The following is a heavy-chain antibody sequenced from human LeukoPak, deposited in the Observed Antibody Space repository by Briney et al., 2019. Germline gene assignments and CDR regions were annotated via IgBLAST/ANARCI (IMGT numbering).Heavy chain of an antibody. CDR3: ARDRVDSGYYYVSYYYYGMDV. D-gene: IGHD3-22*01. Sequence: PGGSLRLSCAASGFTFSSYVMSWVRQTPGKGLEWVSYISASGATTYFADSVKGRFTISRDNSKNTPYLQMNSLRAEDTAVYYCARDRVDSGYYYVSYYYYGMDVWGQGTTVTVSS. V-gene: IGHV3-23*01. J-gene: IGHJ6*02. CDR1: GFTFSSYV. CDR2: ISASGATT.